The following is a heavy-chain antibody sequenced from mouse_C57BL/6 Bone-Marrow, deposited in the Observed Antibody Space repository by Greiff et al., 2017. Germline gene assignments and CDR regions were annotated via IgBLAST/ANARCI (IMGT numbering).Heavy chain of an antibody. Sequence: QVQLQQPGTELVKPGASVKLSCKASGYTFTSYWMHWVKQRPGQGLEWIGNINTSNGGTNYNETIKSNATLTVDKSSSTAYMKLSSLTSEDSAVYYCGSHYGRFAYWGQGTLVTVSA. V-gene: IGHV1-53*01. CDR1: GYTFTSYW. CDR3: GSHYGRFAY. J-gene: IGHJ3*01. D-gene: IGHD1-1*01. CDR2: INTSNGGT.